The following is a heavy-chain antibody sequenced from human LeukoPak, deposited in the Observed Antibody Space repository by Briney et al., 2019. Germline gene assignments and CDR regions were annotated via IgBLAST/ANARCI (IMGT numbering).Heavy chain of an antibody. V-gene: IGHV4-34*09. CDR1: GFTFSSYS. CDR3: AGGLLGYDSSGYYSYFDY. Sequence: LRLSCAASGFTFSSYSMNWVRQPPGKGLEWIGEINHGGSTNYNPSLKSRVTISVDTSKNQFSLKLSSVTAADTAVYYCAGGLLGYDSSGYYSYFDYWGQGTLVTVSS. CDR2: INHGGST. D-gene: IGHD3-22*01. J-gene: IGHJ4*02.